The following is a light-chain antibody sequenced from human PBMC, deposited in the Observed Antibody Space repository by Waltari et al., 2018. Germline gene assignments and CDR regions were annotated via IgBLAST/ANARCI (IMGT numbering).Light chain of an antibody. CDR2: GAS. CDR3: QQYNDWPGLT. CDR1: QYVSGK. V-gene: IGKV3-15*01. J-gene: IGKJ4*01. Sequence: EIVMTQSPVTLSVSPGERVTLSCRASQYVSGKLAWYQQKPGLAPRLLISGASTRATGVPARFSGSGSGTEFTLTISSLQSEDFAVYYCQQYNDWPGLTFGGGTRVEIK.